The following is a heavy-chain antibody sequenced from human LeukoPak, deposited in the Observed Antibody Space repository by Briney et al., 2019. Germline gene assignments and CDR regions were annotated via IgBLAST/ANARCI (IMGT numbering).Heavy chain of an antibody. Sequence: AGGSLRLSCAASGFTFSSYAMSWVRQAPGKGLEWVSAISGSGGSTYYADSVKGRFTISRDNSKNTLYLQMNSLRVEDTAVYYCAKDGYCSSTSCYPAPYWGQGTLVTVSS. CDR1: GFTFSSYA. J-gene: IGHJ4*02. D-gene: IGHD2-2*01. CDR3: AKDGYCSSTSCYPAPY. V-gene: IGHV3-23*01. CDR2: ISGSGGST.